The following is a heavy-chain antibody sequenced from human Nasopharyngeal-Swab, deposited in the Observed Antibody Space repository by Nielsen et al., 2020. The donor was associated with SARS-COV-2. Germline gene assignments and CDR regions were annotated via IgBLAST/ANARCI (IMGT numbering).Heavy chain of an antibody. V-gene: IGHV3-21*01. CDR2: ISRDSGAK. J-gene: IGHJ4*02. Sequence: GESLKISCAASGFSFSTYTMNWVRQAPGKGLEWLSSISRDSGAKYHADSVKGRFTISRDNAKNSLSLEMNSLRAEDTAVYYCLRGDRRDYWGPGTLVSVSS. CDR1: GFSFSTYT. CDR3: LRGDRRDY. D-gene: IGHD3-22*01.